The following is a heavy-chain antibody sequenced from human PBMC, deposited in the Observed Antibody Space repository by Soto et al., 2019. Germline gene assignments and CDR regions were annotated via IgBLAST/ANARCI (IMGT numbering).Heavy chain of an antibody. Sequence: PSETLSLTCTVSGGSINSGGYYWSWIRQHPGKGLEWIGYIYYSGSTYYNPSLKSRVTISVDTSKNQFSLKLSSVTAADTAVYYCARDLGVLRYFDWQRGWFDPWGQGTLVTVSS. CDR3: ARDLGVLRYFDWQRGWFDP. J-gene: IGHJ5*02. V-gene: IGHV4-31*03. CDR2: IYYSGST. D-gene: IGHD3-9*01. CDR1: GGSINSGGYY.